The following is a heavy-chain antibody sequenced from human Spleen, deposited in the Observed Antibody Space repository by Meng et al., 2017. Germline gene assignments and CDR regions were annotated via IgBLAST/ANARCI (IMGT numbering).Heavy chain of an antibody. J-gene: IGHJ6*02. V-gene: IGHV2-26*01. D-gene: IGHD6-13*01. CDR3: ARALYSSSWYRDYYYYYGMDV. Sequence: SGPTLVKPTETLTLTCTVSGFSLSNARMGVSWIRQPPGKALEWLAHIFSNDEKSYSTSLKSRLTISKDTSKSQVVLTMTNMDPVDTATYYCARALYSSSWYRDYYYYYGMDVWGQGTMVTVSS. CDR2: IFSNDEK. CDR1: GFSLSNARMG.